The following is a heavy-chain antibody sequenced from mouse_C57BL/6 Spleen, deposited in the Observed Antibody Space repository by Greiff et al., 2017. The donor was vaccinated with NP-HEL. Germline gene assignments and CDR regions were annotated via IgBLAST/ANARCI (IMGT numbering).Heavy chain of an antibody. V-gene: IGHV1-64*01. CDR3: AREDYHYAMDY. D-gene: IGHD2-4*01. CDR1: GYTFPSYW. CDR2: IHPTSGST. J-gene: IGHJ4*01. Sequence: QVQLQQPGAELVKPGASVKLSCKASGYTFPSYWMHWVTQRPGQGLEWIGMIHPTSGSTNYNEKFKSKATLTVDKSSSTAYMQLSSLTSEDSAVYYCAREDYHYAMDYWGQGTSVTVSS.